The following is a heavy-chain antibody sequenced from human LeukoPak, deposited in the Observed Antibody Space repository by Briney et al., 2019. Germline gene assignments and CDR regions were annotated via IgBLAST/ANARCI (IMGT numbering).Heavy chain of an antibody. CDR3: ARDGHTAMVMFGY. J-gene: IGHJ4*02. CDR2: ISAYNGNT. D-gene: IGHD5-18*01. Sequence: GESLKISCKGSGYTFTGYGISWVRQAPGQGLEWMGWISAYNGNTNYAQKLQGRVTMTTDTSTTTAYMEVRSLRSDDTAVYYCARDGHTAMVMFGYWGQGTLVTVSS. CDR1: GYTFTGYG. V-gene: IGHV1-18*01.